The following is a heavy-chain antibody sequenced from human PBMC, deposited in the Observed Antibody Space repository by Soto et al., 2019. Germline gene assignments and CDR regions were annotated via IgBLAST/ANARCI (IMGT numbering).Heavy chain of an antibody. V-gene: IGHV4-34*01. CDR2: INDRGST. CDR3: ARGVVRRVIIQYTSFFDY. D-gene: IGHD3-10*01. Sequence: SETLSLTCAVYGGSFSGYYWSWIRQPPGKGLEWFGEINDRGSTNYNPSLKSRVTISVDTSKNQFSLKMRSVTAADTAVYYCARGVVRRVIIQYTSFFDYWGLGTSVTVSS. CDR1: GGSFSGYY. J-gene: IGHJ4*02.